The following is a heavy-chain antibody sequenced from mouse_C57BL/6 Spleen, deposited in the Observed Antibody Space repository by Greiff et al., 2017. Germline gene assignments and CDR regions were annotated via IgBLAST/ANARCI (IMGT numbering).Heavy chain of an antibody. CDR2: IDPTDSYT. Sequence: QVQLQQPGAELVKPGASVKLSCKASGYTFTSYWMRWVKQRPGQGLEWIGEIDPTDSYTNYNQKFKGKATLTVDTSSSTAYMQLSSLTSEDSAVYYCARLGLNYAMDYWGQGTSVTVSS. CDR3: ARLGLNYAMDY. V-gene: IGHV1-50*01. J-gene: IGHJ4*01. CDR1: GYTFTSYW. D-gene: IGHD2-4*01.